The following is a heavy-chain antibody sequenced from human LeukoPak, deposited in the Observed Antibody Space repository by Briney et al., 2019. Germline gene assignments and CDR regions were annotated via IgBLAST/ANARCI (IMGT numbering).Heavy chain of an antibody. CDR2: IRYDGHNK. CDR3: AKSQNYYDNSGYYYLDY. V-gene: IGHV3-30*02. J-gene: IGHJ4*02. D-gene: IGHD3-22*01. CDR1: GISFSSFG. Sequence: PGGSLRLSCAASGISFSSFGMHWVRQAPGKGLEWVTFIRYDGHNKYYADSVKGRFTISRDNSKNTLYLQMNSLRPEDTAVYYCAKSQNYYDNSGYYYLDYLGQGNLVTVSS.